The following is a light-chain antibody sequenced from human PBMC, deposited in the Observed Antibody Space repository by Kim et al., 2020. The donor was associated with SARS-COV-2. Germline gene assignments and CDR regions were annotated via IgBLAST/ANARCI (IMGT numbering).Light chain of an antibody. CDR2: EAS. J-gene: IGKJ2*03. CDR3: QQYYTYPYS. V-gene: IGKV1-5*03. Sequence: TLSASLGDRVTIPCRASHNVGGSLAWYQQKPGKAPDLLIYEASSLQGGVPSRFSGSGSGTEFTLTISSLQPDDFATYYCQQYYTYPYSFGQGTKLEI. CDR1: HNVGGS.